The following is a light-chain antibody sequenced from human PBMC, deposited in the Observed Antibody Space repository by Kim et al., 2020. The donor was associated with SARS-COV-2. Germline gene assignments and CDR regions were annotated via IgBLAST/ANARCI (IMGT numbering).Light chain of an antibody. V-gene: IGKV3-15*01. CDR1: KSVSSN. Sequence: SPGERATLSCRASKSVSSNLAWYQQKPGQAPRLLIYGASTRATGIPARFSGSGSGTEFTLTISSLQSEDFAVYYCQQYNNWPPWTFGHGTKVDIK. CDR3: QQYNNWPPWT. J-gene: IGKJ1*01. CDR2: GAS.